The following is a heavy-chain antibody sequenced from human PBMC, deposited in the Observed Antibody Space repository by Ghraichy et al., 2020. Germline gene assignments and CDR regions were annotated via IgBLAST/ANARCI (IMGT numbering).Heavy chain of an antibody. J-gene: IGHJ4*02. D-gene: IGHD3-22*01. CDR1: GFTFSSYW. V-gene: IGHV3-7*03. Sequence: LSLTCAASGFTFSSYWMSWVRQAPGKGLEWVANIKQDGSEKYYVDSVKGRFTISRDNAKNSLYLQMNSLRAEDTAMYYCARDLRYYYDSSGFDYWGQGTLVTVSS. CDR2: IKQDGSEK. CDR3: ARDLRYYYDSSGFDY.